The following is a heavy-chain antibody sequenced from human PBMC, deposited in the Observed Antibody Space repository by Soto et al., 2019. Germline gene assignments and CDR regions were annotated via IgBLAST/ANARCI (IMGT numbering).Heavy chain of an antibody. D-gene: IGHD6-13*01. J-gene: IGHJ6*02. Sequence: GGSLRLSCAASGFTFSSYWMHWVRQAPGKGLVWVSRINSDGSSTSYADSVKGRFTISRDNAKNTLYLQMNSLRAEDTAVYYCARALGASSSSWYVGRDSYYCGMDVWGQGTTVTVSS. CDR1: GFTFSSYW. CDR2: INSDGSST. V-gene: IGHV3-74*01. CDR3: ARALGASSSSWYVGRDSYYCGMDV.